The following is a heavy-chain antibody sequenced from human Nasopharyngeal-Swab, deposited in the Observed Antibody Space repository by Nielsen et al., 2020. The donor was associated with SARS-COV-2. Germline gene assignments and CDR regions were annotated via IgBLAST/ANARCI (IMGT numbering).Heavy chain of an antibody. J-gene: IGHJ4*02. CDR1: GYTFTSYG. D-gene: IGHD6-6*01. CDR2: IIPIFGTA. Sequence: SVKVSCKASGYTFTSYGITWVRQAPGQGLEWMGGIIPIFGTANYAQKFQGRVTITADESTSTAYMELSSLRSEDTAVYYCARAASIAARPGLDYWGQGTLVTVSS. CDR3: ARAASIAARPGLDY. V-gene: IGHV1-69*13.